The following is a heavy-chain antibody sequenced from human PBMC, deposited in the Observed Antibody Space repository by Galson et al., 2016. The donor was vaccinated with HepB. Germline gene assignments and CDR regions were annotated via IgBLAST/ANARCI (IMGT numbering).Heavy chain of an antibody. J-gene: IGHJ4*02. CDR2: IAPYNGDT. V-gene: IGHV1-18*04. Sequence: SVKVSCKASGYNFESFGITWVRQAPGQGFQWMGWIAPYNGDTKYVEKFQGRVTMTTDTSSKTAYMELRNLKSDDTAVYYCVRDRGIVGASGGYWGQGTLVTVSS. D-gene: IGHD1-26*01. CDR1: GYNFESFG. CDR3: VRDRGIVGASGGY.